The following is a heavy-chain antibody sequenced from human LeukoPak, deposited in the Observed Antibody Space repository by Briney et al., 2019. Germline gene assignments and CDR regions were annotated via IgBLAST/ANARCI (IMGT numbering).Heavy chain of an antibody. CDR2: IYYSGST. J-gene: IGHJ4*02. V-gene: IGHV4-39*07. CDR3: ARVAGDFWSGYHFDY. Sequence: KPSETLSLTCTVSGGSISSSSYYWGWIRQPPGKGLEWIGSIYYSGSTYYNPSLKSRVTISVDTSKNQFSLKLSSVTAADTAVYYCARVAGDFWSGYHFDYWGQGTLVTVSS. CDR1: GGSISSSSYY. D-gene: IGHD3-3*01.